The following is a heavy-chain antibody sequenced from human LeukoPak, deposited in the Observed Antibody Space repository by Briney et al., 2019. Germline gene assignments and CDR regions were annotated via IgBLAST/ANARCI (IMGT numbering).Heavy chain of an antibody. V-gene: IGHV1-69*06. CDR3: ARYILTGYYPDY. J-gene: IGHJ4*02. Sequence: GASVKVSCKASGGTFSSYAISWVRQAPGQGLEWMGGIIPIFGTANYAQKFQGRVTITADKSTSTAYMELSSLRSEDTAVYYCARYILTGYYPDYWGQGTLVTVSS. CDR1: GGTFSSYA. D-gene: IGHD3-9*01. CDR2: IIPIFGTA.